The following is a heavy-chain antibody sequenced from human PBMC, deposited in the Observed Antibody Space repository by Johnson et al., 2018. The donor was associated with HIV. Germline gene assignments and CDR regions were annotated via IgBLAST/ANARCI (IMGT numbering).Heavy chain of an antibody. CDR1: GFTFSSYA. V-gene: IGHV3-30-3*01. D-gene: IGHD6-19*01. CDR2: ISYDGSNK. Sequence: QVQLVESGGGVVQPGRSLRLSCAASGFTFSSYAMHWVRQAPGKGLEWVAVISYDGSNKYYADSVKGRFTISRDNSKNTLYPQMNSLRAEDTAVYYCARDPNSSGLFGAFDIWGQGTMVTVSS. J-gene: IGHJ3*02. CDR3: ARDPNSSGLFGAFDI.